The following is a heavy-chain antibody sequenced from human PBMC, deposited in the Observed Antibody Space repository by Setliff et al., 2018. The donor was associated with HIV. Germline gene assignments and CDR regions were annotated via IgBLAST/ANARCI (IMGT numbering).Heavy chain of an antibody. V-gene: IGHV3-21*04. CDR2: ISSSSTYI. Sequence: GGSLRLSCAASGFTFSSYGMHWVRQAPGKGLEWVSSISSSSTYIYYADSVKGRFTISRDNTKNSLYVQMNSLRVEDTAVYFCARVHRGGVGRQHWRSFDYWGQGTLVTVSS. CDR3: ARVHRGGVGRQHWRSFDY. J-gene: IGHJ4*02. D-gene: IGHD1-1*01. CDR1: GFTFSSYG.